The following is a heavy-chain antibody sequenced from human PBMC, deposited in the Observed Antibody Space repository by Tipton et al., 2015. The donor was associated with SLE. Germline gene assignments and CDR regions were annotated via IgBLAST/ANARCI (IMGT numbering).Heavy chain of an antibody. CDR2: IPVDGRNE. CDR3: AKESHLARTGALGS. J-gene: IGHJ5*02. Sequence: SLRLSCAASGFTVSNTYMSWVRQAPGKGLEWVADIPVDGRNENYADSVKGRFTISRANSKNSLYLQMNSLRPEDTAVYYCAKESHLARTGALGSWGQG. D-gene: IGHD3/OR15-3a*01. V-gene: IGHV3-30*18. CDR1: GFTVSNTY.